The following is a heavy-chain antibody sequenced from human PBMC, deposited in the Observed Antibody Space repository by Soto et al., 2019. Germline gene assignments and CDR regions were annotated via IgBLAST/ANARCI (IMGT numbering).Heavy chain of an antibody. CDR1: GHSFSTYW. CDR2: IYPGDSRT. D-gene: IGHD4-17*01. V-gene: IGHV5-51*03. J-gene: IGHJ3*02. Sequence: EAQLVQSGPEVKKPGDSLKISCEDSGHSFSTYWIAWVRQMPGKGLEWMGIIYPGDSRTTYSPSFQGQVIISADKSTSTAYLQWTSLKASDTAMYYCTRDLDYGGDSDSVDIWGQGTMVIVSS. CDR3: TRDLDYGGDSDSVDI.